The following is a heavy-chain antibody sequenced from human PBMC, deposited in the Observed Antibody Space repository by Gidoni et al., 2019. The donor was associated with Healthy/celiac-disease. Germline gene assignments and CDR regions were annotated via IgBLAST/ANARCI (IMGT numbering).Heavy chain of an antibody. V-gene: IGHV1-8*01. CDR2: MNPNSGNS. J-gene: IGHJ4*02. CDR3: ARVQDY. Sequence: QVQLVESGAEGKKRGDSVKVSCKAPGYSFTSYDINWVRLDTGHGLEWMGWMNPNSGNSGYAQKIQVRVTMTRNTSISTTYMELSSLGSEDTVVYYYARVQDYWGQGTLVTVSS. CDR1: GYSFTSYD.